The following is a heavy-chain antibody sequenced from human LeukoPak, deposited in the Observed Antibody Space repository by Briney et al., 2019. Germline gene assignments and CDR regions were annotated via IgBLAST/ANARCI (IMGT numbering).Heavy chain of an antibody. J-gene: IGHJ6*03. CDR3: ARHHPTVTPYYMDV. Sequence: GGSLRLSCAVSGFPFTTYNMNWVRQAPGKGLEWVANIKQDGSEKYYVDSVKGRFTISRDNAKNSLYLQMNSLRAEDTAVYYCARHHPTVTPYYMDVWGKGTTVTIAS. CDR2: IKQDGSEK. V-gene: IGHV3-7*01. D-gene: IGHD4-17*01. CDR1: GFPFTTYN.